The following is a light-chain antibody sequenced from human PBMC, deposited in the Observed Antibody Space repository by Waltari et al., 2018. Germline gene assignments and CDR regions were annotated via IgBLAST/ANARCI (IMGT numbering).Light chain of an antibody. Sequence: QSALTQPASLSGSPGQSITISCTGTTSDIGGYTSVSWYQQHQGKAPKPMIYEFTNRPSGVSNRFSGFKSGNTASLTISGLQAEDEADYYCSSYTSSSTLKVFGGGTKLTVL. CDR2: EFT. V-gene: IGLV2-14*01. CDR3: SSYTSSSTLKV. CDR1: TSDIGGYTS. J-gene: IGLJ2*01.